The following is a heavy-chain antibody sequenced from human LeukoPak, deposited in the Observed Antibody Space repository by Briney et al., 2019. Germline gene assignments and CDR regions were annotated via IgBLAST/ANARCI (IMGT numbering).Heavy chain of an antibody. V-gene: IGHV3-21*01. J-gene: IGHJ4*02. Sequence: GGSLRLSCAASGFTFSSYGMNWVRQAPGKGLEWVSSISSSSSYIYYADSVQGRFTITRDNAKNSLYLQMNSLRAEDTAVYYCARDYGGSSPFDYWGQGTLVTVSS. CDR1: GFTFSSYG. CDR3: ARDYGGSSPFDY. D-gene: IGHD4-23*01. CDR2: ISSSSSYI.